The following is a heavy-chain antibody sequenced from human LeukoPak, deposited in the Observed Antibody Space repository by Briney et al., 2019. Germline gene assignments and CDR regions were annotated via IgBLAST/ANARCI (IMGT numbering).Heavy chain of an antibody. CDR3: AKVGYDFWSGTLYYFDY. CDR1: GFTFSSYA. CDR2: ISGSGGST. V-gene: IGHV3-23*01. D-gene: IGHD3-3*01. J-gene: IGHJ4*02. Sequence: GGSLRLSCAASGFTFSSYAMSWVRQAPGKGLEWVSAISGSGGSTYYADPVKGRFTISRDNSKNTLYLQMNSLRAEDTAVYYCAKVGYDFWSGTLYYFDYWGQGTLVTVSS.